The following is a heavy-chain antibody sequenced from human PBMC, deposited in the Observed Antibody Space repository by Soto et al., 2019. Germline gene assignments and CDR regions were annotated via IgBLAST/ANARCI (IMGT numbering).Heavy chain of an antibody. CDR1: GGSISSGDYY. V-gene: IGHV4-30-4*01. J-gene: IGHJ4*02. Sequence: SETLSLTCTVSGGSISSGDYYWSWIRQPPGKGLEWIGYIYYSGSTYYNPSLKSRVTISVDTSKNQFSLKLSSVTAADTAVYYCARVHSSSWYQSDYWGQGTLVT. D-gene: IGHD6-13*01. CDR3: ARVHSSSWYQSDY. CDR2: IYYSGST.